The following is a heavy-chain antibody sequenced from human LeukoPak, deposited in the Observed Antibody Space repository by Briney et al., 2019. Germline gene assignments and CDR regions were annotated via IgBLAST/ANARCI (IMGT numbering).Heavy chain of an antibody. CDR1: GYTYTSYY. Sequence: ASVKVSCKASGYTYTSYYMHWVRQAPGQGLEWMGIINPSGGSTSYAQKFQGRVTMARDTSTSTVYMELSSLRSEDTAVYYCAREYYYDSSGIYFDYWGQGTLVTVSS. J-gene: IGHJ4*02. V-gene: IGHV1-46*01. CDR2: INPSGGST. CDR3: AREYYYDSSGIYFDY. D-gene: IGHD3-22*01.